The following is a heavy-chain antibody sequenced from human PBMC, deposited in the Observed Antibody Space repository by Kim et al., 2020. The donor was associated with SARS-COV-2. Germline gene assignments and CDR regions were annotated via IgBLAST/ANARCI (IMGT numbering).Heavy chain of an antibody. CDR1: GGSIRSYY. CDR3: ARTAGNYYYGVDL. CDR2: IYYSGST. J-gene: IGHJ6*02. Sequence: SETLSLTCTVSGGSIRSYYWSWIRQPPGKGLEWIGYIYYSGSTNYNPSLKSRVTISVDTSKNQFSLKLSSVTAADTAVYYCARTAGNYYYGVDLWGQGT. V-gene: IGHV4-59*01.